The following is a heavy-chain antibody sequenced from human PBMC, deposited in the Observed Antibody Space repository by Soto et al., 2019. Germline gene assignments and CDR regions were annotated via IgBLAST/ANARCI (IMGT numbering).Heavy chain of an antibody. J-gene: IGHJ6*02. CDR1: GYTFTSYY. Sequence: ASVKVSCKASGYTFTSYYMHWVRQAPGQGLEWMGIINPSGGSTSYAQKFQGRVTMTRDTSTSTVYMELSSLRSEDTAVYYCARENGIAVAGKYYYYGMDVWGQGTTVTVS. CDR2: INPSGGST. V-gene: IGHV1-46*01. CDR3: ARENGIAVAGKYYYYGMDV. D-gene: IGHD6-19*01.